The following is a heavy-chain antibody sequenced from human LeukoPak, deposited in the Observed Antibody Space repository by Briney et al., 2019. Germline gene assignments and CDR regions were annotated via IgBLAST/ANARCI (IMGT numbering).Heavy chain of an antibody. CDR3: ARRSGYSYSTNWYFDL. Sequence: SETLSLTCAVSGGSISSGGYSWSWIRQPPGKGLEWIGYIYHSGSTYYNPSLKSRVTISVDRSKNQFSLKLSSVTAADTAVYYCARRSGYSYSTNWYFDLWGRGTLVTVSS. J-gene: IGHJ2*01. CDR1: GGSISSGGYS. D-gene: IGHD5-18*01. V-gene: IGHV4-30-2*01. CDR2: IYHSGST.